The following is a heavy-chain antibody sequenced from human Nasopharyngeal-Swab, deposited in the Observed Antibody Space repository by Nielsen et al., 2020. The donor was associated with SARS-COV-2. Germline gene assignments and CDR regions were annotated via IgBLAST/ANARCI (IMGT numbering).Heavy chain of an antibody. Sequence: VKVSCKASGGTFSSYAISWVRQAPGQGLEWMGRIIPILGIANYAQKFQGRVTITADKSTSTAYMELSSLRSEDTAVYYCARMYSSGYLDYWGQGTLVTVSS. D-gene: IGHD3-22*01. V-gene: IGHV1-69*04. CDR1: GGTFSSYA. CDR3: ARMYSSGYLDY. J-gene: IGHJ4*02. CDR2: IIPILGIA.